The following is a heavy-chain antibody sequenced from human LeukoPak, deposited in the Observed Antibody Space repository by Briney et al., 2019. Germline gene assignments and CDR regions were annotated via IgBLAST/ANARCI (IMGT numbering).Heavy chain of an antibody. CDR2: INTNTGNP. Sequence: ASVKVSCKASGYTFIGYYMHWVRQAPGQGLEWMGWINTNTGNPTYAQGFTGRFVFSLDTSVSTAYLQISSLKAEDTAVYYCATPPDSSSWYSDAFDIWGQGTMVTVSS. CDR1: GYTFIGYY. V-gene: IGHV7-4-1*02. D-gene: IGHD6-13*01. CDR3: ATPPDSSSWYSDAFDI. J-gene: IGHJ3*02.